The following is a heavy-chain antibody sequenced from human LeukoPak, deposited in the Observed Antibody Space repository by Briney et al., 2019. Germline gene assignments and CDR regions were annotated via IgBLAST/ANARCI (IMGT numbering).Heavy chain of an antibody. V-gene: IGHV3-74*01. CDR2: INTDGSGT. CDR3: ARDRAGNWEQPYYYYMDV. D-gene: IGHD1/OR15-1a*01. CDR1: GFTFSNYW. J-gene: IGHJ6*03. Sequence: PGGSLRLSCAVSGFTFSNYWMHWVRQAPGKGLVWISHINTDGSGTTYADSVKGRFTISRDNAKNTLYLQINSLIVEDTAVYYCARDRAGNWEQPYYYYMDVWGKGTTVTVSS.